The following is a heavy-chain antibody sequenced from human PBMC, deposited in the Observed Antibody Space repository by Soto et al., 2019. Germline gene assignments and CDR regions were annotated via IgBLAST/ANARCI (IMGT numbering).Heavy chain of an antibody. J-gene: IGHJ3*02. D-gene: IGHD2-15*01. Sequence: GGSLRLSCAVSGFTFSSYGMHWVRQAPGKGLEWVAVISYDGSNKYYADSVKGRFTISRDDAKNSLSLHMNSLRPEDTAVHYCARDRCRVVSCHQTYAFVMSGPGTLVT. CDR1: GFTFSSYG. CDR3: ARDRCRVVSCHQTYAFVM. V-gene: IGHV3-30*03. CDR2: ISYDGSNK.